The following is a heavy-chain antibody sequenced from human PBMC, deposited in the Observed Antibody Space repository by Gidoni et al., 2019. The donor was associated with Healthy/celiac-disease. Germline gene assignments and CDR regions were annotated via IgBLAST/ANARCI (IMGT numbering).Heavy chain of an antibody. CDR3: AKDGCSGGSCYSEVGWFDP. J-gene: IGHJ5*02. Sequence: EVQLVESGGGLVQPGRSLRLSCAASGFTFDDYAMHWVRQAPGKGLEWGSGISWNSGSIGYADSVKGRFTISRDNAKNSLYLQMNSLRAEDTALYYCAKDGCSGGSCYSEVGWFDPWGQGTLVTVSS. CDR2: ISWNSGSI. D-gene: IGHD2-15*01. V-gene: IGHV3-9*01. CDR1: GFTFDDYA.